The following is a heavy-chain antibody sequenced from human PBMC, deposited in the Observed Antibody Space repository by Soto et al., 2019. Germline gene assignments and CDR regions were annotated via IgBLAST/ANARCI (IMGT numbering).Heavy chain of an antibody. CDR1: GGSITSSGYY. Sequence: QVQLQESGPGLVKPSQTLSLTCTVSGGSITSSGYYWSWIRQHPGEGLEWIGFTSNSGSTSYNPSIKSRVNISVDTSSNQFSLNLKSVTAAETAVYYCARGGGSTKVDYWGQGTLVTVSP. CDR3: ARGGGSTKVDY. V-gene: IGHV4-31*03. J-gene: IGHJ4*02. CDR2: TSNSGST. D-gene: IGHD2-2*01.